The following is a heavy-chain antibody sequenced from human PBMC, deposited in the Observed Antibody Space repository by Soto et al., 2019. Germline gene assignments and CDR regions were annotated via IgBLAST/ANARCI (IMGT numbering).Heavy chain of an antibody. CDR3: ARSGFGFSSGWQNFDD. Sequence: PGGSLRLSCAASGFTFSSYAMHWVRQAPGMGLEWVAVISFDGSNKYYADSVKGRFTISRDNSKNTLYLQMNSLRVEDTAIYYCARSGFGFSSGWQNFDDWGQGTQVTVSS. V-gene: IGHV3-30-3*01. CDR1: GFTFSSYA. J-gene: IGHJ4*02. D-gene: IGHD6-19*01. CDR2: ISFDGSNK.